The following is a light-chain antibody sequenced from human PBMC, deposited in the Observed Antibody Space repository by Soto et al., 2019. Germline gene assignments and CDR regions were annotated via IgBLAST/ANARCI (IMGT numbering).Light chain of an antibody. V-gene: IGKV3-11*01. J-gene: IGKJ5*01. CDR3: QQRASRVT. Sequence: EIWLTQSPATLSWSPGERATLSCGASQSVSSYLGWFQQKPGQAPRLLIYDASNRATGIPARLSGSGSETEFTLTISSLEPEDSAVYYCQQRASRVTFGQGTRLEIK. CDR2: DAS. CDR1: QSVSSY.